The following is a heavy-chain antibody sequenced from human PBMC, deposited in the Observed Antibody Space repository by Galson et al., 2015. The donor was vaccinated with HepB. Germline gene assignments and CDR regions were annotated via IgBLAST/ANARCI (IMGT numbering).Heavy chain of an antibody. CDR3: ARGGGMGIVATIWGEYGMDV. CDR2: IYYSGGT. Sequence: SETPSLTRPVSCGSPRSYYWGWSRPAPGEGGGGSWDIYYSGGTNYNPSLKRRVTISVDTSKNQFSLKLSSVTAADTAVYYCARGGGMGIVATIWGEYGMDVWGQGTTVTVSS. J-gene: IGHJ6*02. V-gene: IGHV4-59*08. CDR1: CGSPRSYY. D-gene: IGHD5-12*01.